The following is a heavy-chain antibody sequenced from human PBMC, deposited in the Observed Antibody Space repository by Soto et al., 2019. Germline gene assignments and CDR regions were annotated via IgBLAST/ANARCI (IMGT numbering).Heavy chain of an antibody. V-gene: IGHV3-53*01. CDR2: IYSGGST. CDR1: GFTVSSNY. J-gene: IGHJ4*02. D-gene: IGHD2-15*01. CDR3: ARDRRSGGGSEDSYYFDY. Sequence: GGSLRLSCAASGFTVSSNYMSWVRQAPGKGLEWVSVIYSGGSTYYADSVKGRFTISRDNSKNTLYLQMNSLRAEDTAVYYCARDRRSGGGSEDSYYFDYWGQGTLVTVSS.